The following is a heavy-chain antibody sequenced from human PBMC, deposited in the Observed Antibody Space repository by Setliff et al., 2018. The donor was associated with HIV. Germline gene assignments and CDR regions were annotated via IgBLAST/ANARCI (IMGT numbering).Heavy chain of an antibody. D-gene: IGHD1-1*01. V-gene: IGHV2-5*01. Sequence: SGPTLVNPTQNLTLTCTFSGFSLSSNGVSVGWIRQAPGKAPEWLALVYWNDNKHYSTSLKSRLTVTKDTSKNRVVFTMTNMNPVDTATYYCAYSGRQLRGPYFDFWGQGTPVTVSS. CDR2: VYWNDNK. CDR1: GFSLSSNGVS. J-gene: IGHJ4*02. CDR3: AYSGRQLRGPYFDF.